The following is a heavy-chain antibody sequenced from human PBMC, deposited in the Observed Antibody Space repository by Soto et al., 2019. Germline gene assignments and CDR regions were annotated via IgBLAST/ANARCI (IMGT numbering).Heavy chain of an antibody. Sequence: HPGGSLRLSCAASGFTFSSYAMSWVRQAPGKGLEWVSAISGSGGSTYYADPVKGRFTISRDNSKNTLYLQMNSLRAEDTAVYYCAKDPTNMVRGVIINPNWGQGTLVTVSS. CDR1: GFTFSSYA. CDR3: AKDPTNMVRGVIINPN. CDR2: ISGSGGST. D-gene: IGHD3-10*01. V-gene: IGHV3-23*01. J-gene: IGHJ4*02.